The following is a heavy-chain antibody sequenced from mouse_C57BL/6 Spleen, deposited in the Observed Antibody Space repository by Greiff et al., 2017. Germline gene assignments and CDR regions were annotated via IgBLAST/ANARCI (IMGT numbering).Heavy chain of an antibody. J-gene: IGHJ1*03. CDR2: FVPHMGGT. CDR1: GYTFTSYW. D-gene: IGHD2-5*01. V-gene: IGHV1-72*01. CDR3: ARGSNYGDWYFDV. Sequence: QVQLQQSGAELVKPGASVLLSCKASGYTFTSYWMHWVKQRSGRGLAWIGRFVPHMGGTKYNVKCTGKATRTVDKPSSTADRQLSSLTSEDSAVYDWARGSNYGDWYFDVWGTGATVTATS.